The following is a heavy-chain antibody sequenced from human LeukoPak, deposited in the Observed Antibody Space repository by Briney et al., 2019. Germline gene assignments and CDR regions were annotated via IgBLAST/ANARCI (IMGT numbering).Heavy chain of an antibody. CDR1: GGTFTSYA. V-gene: IGHV1-69*10. CDR3: ARGDVSPIDY. Sequence: GASVKVSCKASGGTFTSYAISWVRQAPGQGVEWMGGIIPILGIANYAQKFQDRVTITADKSTSTAYMELSSLRSEDTAVYYCARGDVSPIDYWGQGTLVTVSS. J-gene: IGHJ4*02. D-gene: IGHD2-8*02. CDR2: IIPILGIA.